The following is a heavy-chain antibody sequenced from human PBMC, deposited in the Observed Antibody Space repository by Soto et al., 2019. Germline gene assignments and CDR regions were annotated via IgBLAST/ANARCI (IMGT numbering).Heavy chain of an antibody. CDR2: MNPNSGNT. V-gene: IGHV1-8*01. Sequence: QVQLVQSGAEVKKPGASVKVACKAYGYTFTSCDINWVRQATGQGLEWMGWMNPNSGNTGYAQKFQGRVTMTRNTSISTAYMELSSLRSEDTAVYSCARERSSGWYVDYWGQGTLVTLPS. J-gene: IGHJ4*02. CDR1: GYTFTSCD. CDR3: ARERSSGWYVDY. D-gene: IGHD6-19*01.